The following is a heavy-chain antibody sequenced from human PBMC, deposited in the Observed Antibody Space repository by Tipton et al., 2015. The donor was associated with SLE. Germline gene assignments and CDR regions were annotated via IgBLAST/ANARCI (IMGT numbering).Heavy chain of an antibody. V-gene: IGHV4-59*11. CDR2: IYFTGST. J-gene: IGHJ5*02. CDR1: GGSISSHY. Sequence: TLSLTCTVSGGSISSHYWSWIRQPPGKGLEWIGYIYFTGSTNYNPSLKSRVTISVDMSKNQFSLKLTSVTAADTAVYYCARDVEWTWGQGTLVTVSS. D-gene: IGHD3-3*01. CDR3: ARDVEWT.